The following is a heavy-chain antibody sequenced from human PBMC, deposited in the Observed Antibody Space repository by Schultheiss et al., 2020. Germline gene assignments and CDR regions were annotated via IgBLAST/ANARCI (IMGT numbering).Heavy chain of an antibody. CDR3: ARFFEQWPIDY. D-gene: IGHD6-19*01. CDR2: IYSGGTT. CDR1: GFTVSSNY. J-gene: IGHJ4*02. V-gene: IGHV3-66*01. Sequence: GGSLRLSCAASGFTVSSNYMSWVRQAPRKGLEWVSLIYSGGTTYYADSVNGRFTISRDNSKNTLYLQMNSLRAEDTAVYYCARFFEQWPIDYWGQGTLVTGSA.